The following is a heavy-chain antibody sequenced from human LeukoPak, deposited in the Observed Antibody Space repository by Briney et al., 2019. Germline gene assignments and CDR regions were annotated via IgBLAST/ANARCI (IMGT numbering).Heavy chain of an antibody. D-gene: IGHD3-22*01. CDR3: AKGGENVVITCTDY. J-gene: IGHJ4*02. Sequence: GGSLRLSCAASGFTFSDYYMSWIRQAPGKGLEWVSYISSSGSTIYYADSVKGRFTISRDNSKNTLYLQMNSLRAEDTAVYYCAKGGENVVITCTDYWGQGTLVTVSS. CDR1: GFTFSDYY. CDR2: ISSSGSTI. V-gene: IGHV3-11*01.